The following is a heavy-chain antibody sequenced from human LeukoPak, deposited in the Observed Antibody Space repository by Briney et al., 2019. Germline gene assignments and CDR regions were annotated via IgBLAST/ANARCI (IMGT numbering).Heavy chain of an antibody. V-gene: IGHV1-69*05. CDR1: GGTFSSHS. J-gene: IGHJ6*03. CDR2: IIPIFVTA. D-gene: IGHD4-11*01. CDR3: ASEKRGYSNYGGYYYYYMDV. Sequence: GASVKVSCKASGGTFSSHSINWVRQAPGQGLEWMGGIIPIFVTANYAQKFQGRVTITTDESTSTAYMELSSLRSEDTAVYYCASEKRGYSNYGGYYYYYMDVWGKGTTVTVSS.